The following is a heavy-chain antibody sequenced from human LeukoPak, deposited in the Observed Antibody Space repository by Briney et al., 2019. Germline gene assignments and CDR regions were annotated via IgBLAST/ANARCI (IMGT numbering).Heavy chain of an antibody. Sequence: ASVKVSCKASGYTFTGYFMHWVRQAPGQGLEWMGRINPNSGGTNYAQKFQGRVTMTRDTSISTAYMELSRLRSDDTAVYHCARDIGGIAAREYWGQGTLVTVSS. CDR1: GYTFTGYF. V-gene: IGHV1-2*06. D-gene: IGHD6-6*01. CDR2: INPNSGGT. CDR3: ARDIGGIAAREY. J-gene: IGHJ4*02.